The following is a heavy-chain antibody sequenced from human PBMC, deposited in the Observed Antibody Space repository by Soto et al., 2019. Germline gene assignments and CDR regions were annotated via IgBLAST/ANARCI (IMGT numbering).Heavy chain of an antibody. V-gene: IGHV1-8*01. CDR2: MNPNSGNT. J-gene: IGHJ6*03. CDR1: GYTFTSYD. CDR3: ARGRHYYYYMDV. Sequence: ASVNVSCKASGYTFTSYDINWVRQATGQGLEWMGWMNPNSGNTGYAQKFQGRVTMTRNTSISTAYMELSSLRSEDTAVYYCARGRHYYYYMDVWGKGTTVTVSS.